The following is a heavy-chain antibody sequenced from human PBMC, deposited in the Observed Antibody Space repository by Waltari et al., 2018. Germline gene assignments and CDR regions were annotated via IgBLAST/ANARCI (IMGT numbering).Heavy chain of an antibody. CDR2: IYPCDSDT. CDR1: GYGFISNW. D-gene: IGHD3-9*01. V-gene: IGHV5-51*03. Sequence: VQLVQHGAEVKTPGESLKIACKGSGYGFISNWTGGVRQMPGKGLVWMGIIYPCDSDTRYSPSFQGQVTISADKSISTAYLHLSSLKASDTAMYYCARRYYDILSGYFHFDDWGQGTLVTVSS. CDR3: ARRYYDILSGYFHFDD. J-gene: IGHJ4*02.